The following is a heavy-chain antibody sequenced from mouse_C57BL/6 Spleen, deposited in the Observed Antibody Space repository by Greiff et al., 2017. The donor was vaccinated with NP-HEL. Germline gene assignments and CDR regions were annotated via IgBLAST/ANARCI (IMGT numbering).Heavy chain of an antibody. CDR2: IYPGDGDT. J-gene: IGHJ4*01. Sequence: VKLQESGPELVKPGASVKISCKASGYAFSSSWMNWVKQRPGKGLEWIGRIYPGDGDTNYNGKFKGKATLTADKSSSTAYMQLSSLTSEDSAVYFCARSLYYYAMDYWGQGTSVTVSS. CDR3: ARSLYYYAMDY. V-gene: IGHV1-82*01. CDR1: GYAFSSSW.